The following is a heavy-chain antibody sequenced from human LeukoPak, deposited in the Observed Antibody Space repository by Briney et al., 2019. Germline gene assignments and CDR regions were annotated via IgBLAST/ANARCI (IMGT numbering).Heavy chain of an antibody. Sequence: GESLKISCKGSGYSFTSYWIGWVRQMPGKGLEWMGIIYPGDSDTRYSPSFQGQVTISADKSISTAYLQWSSLKASDTAMYYYARSRSGYSYPGYFDYWGQGTLVTVSS. D-gene: IGHD5-18*01. J-gene: IGHJ4*02. CDR2: IYPGDSDT. V-gene: IGHV5-51*01. CDR1: GYSFTSYW. CDR3: ARSRSGYSYPGYFDY.